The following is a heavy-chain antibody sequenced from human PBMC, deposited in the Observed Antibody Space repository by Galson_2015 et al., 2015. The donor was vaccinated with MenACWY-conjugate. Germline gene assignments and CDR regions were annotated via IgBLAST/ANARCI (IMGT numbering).Heavy chain of an antibody. J-gene: IGHJ5*02. CDR3: SRGYDWCSYFRA. V-gene: IGHV3-53*01. D-gene: IGHD2-8*01. CDR2: VDRVGAT. Sequence: LRLSCAVSGFSVTDNCLSWARQAPGKGPEWIAMVDRVGATIYADSVRGRFTVSRDNFKNTVILQMNSLRAEDTAVYRCSRGYDWCSYFRAWGQGAQVTVSS. CDR1: GFSVTDNC.